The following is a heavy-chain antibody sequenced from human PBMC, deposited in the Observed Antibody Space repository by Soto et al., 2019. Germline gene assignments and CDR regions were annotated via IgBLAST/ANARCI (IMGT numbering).Heavy chain of an antibody. Sequence: QVQLVQSGAEVKKPGSSVKVSCKASGGTLSSYGISWVRQAPGQGLEWMGGIIPIFSTAKYAQKFQGRVTITAVESTNTAYMELSSLRSEDTAVYYCARDEVTMIRGVTNWFDPWGQGTLVTVSS. V-gene: IGHV1-69*01. CDR2: IIPIFSTA. CDR1: GGTLSSYG. J-gene: IGHJ5*02. CDR3: ARDEVTMIRGVTNWFDP. D-gene: IGHD3-10*01.